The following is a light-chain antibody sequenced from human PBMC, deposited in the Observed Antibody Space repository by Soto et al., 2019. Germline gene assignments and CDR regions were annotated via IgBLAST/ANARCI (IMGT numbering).Light chain of an antibody. V-gene: IGLV2-23*02. Sequence: QSALTQPASVSESPGQSITISCTGSSGDIGNYDLVSWYQQIPGRAPKLMIFEVSRRPSGVSERFSGSKSGNTASLTISGLQAEDEADFHCCSYAGGGAWVFGGGTKLTVL. CDR2: EVS. J-gene: IGLJ3*02. CDR3: CSYAGGGAWV. CDR1: SGDIGNYDL.